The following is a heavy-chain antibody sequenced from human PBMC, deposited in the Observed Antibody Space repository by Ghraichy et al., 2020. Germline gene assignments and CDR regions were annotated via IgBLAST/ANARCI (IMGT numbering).Heavy chain of an antibody. Sequence: LSLTCAASGFTFSGYWMSWVRQAPGKGLEWVASIKQDGSEKKYVDSVKGRFTISRDNAKNSLYLQMNSLRAEDTAVYYCAKNIVAAGKILYYYYGMDVWGKGTTVTFSS. CDR2: IKQDGSEK. CDR1: GFTFSGYW. CDR3: AKNIVAAGKILYYYYGMDV. J-gene: IGHJ6*04. V-gene: IGHV3-7*01. D-gene: IGHD5-12*01.